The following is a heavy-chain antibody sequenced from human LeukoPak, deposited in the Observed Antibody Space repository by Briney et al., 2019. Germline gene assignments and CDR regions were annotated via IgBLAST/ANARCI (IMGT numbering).Heavy chain of an antibody. J-gene: IGHJ6*03. V-gene: IGHV1-18*01. D-gene: IGHD1-26*01. CDR3: ARTTNSYYSYYDIDV. CDR2: INAYNDNT. CDR1: VYTFNITG. Sequence: GASVMVSCKASVYTFNITGMCWVRQAPGQGLEWIGLINAYNDNTKYAAKLQGRVTMTTDTYTSTAYMELRSLRSDDPAVYYCARTTNSYYSYYDIDVWGKGTTFTVSS.